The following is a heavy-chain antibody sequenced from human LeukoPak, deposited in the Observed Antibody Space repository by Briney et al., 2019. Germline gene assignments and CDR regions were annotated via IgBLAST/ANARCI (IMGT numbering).Heavy chain of an antibody. D-gene: IGHD1-26*01. CDR3: ARGRIVGATIDY. CDR2: ISWNSGSI. V-gene: IGHV3-9*01. CDR1: GFTFDDYA. J-gene: IGHJ4*02. Sequence: PGRSLRLSCAASGFTFDDYAMHWVRHAPGKGLEWVSGISWNSGSIDYADSVKGRFTISRDNAKNSLYLQMNSLRAEDTALYYCARGRIVGATIDYWGQGTLVTVSS.